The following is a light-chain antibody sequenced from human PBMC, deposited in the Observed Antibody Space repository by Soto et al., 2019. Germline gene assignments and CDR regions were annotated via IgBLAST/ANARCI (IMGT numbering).Light chain of an antibody. V-gene: IGKV1-39*01. CDR3: QQYFSSPCT. J-gene: IGKJ2*02. CDR1: QSISAY. Sequence: DIQMTQSPSSLSASVGDRITITCRASQSISAYLNWYQHKPGKAPKLLIFAPSTLQTGVRSRLIGSGSATPFTLTMTGLELGDFASYYWQQYFSSPCTFAQGSK. CDR2: APS.